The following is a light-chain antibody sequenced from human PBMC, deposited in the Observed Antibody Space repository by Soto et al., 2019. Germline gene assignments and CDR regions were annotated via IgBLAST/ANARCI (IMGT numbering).Light chain of an antibody. CDR1: QSISSS. Sequence: DIQMAQSPSSQSESVVHRDTITCRASQSISSSLNWYQQKPGEAPKILIYAASYLRSGVPSRFSGSASGTDFTLTISSLQSEDFGTYYCQQSYDTRTFGQGTKVDIK. CDR2: AAS. J-gene: IGKJ1*01. CDR3: QQSYDTRT. V-gene: IGKV1-39*01.